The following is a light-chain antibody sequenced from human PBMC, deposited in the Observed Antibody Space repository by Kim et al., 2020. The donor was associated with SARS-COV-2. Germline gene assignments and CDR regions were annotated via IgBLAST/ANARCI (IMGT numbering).Light chain of an antibody. Sequence: EIVLTQSPGTLSLSPGERATLSCRASQSVSSRYLALYQQKPGQAPRLLIYGASSRATGIPDRFSGGGSGTDFTLTISRLQPEDFAVYYCQQYGSSPFTFGPGTKVDIK. J-gene: IGKJ3*01. CDR1: QSVSSRY. CDR2: GAS. CDR3: QQYGSSPFT. V-gene: IGKV3-20*01.